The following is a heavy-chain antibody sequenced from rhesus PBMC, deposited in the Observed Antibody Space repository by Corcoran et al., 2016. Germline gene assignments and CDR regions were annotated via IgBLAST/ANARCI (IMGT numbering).Heavy chain of an antibody. CDR3: AREPPPYLAAAGAPYLG. V-gene: IGHV4-173*01. Sequence: QVQLQESGPGLVKPSETLSLTCAVSGGSISSNYWTWIRQFPGKGLEWFGRISDKGGSPHSTPPFRSRVTISTDTSNNQFSLKLRSVTAADTAVYYCAREPPPYLAAAGAPYLGWGQGVLVTVSS. J-gene: IGHJ4*01. CDR2: ISDKGGSP. D-gene: IGHD6-31*01. CDR1: GGSISSNY.